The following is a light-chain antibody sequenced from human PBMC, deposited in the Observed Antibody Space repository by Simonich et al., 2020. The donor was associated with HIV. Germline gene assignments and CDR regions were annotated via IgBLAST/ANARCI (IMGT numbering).Light chain of an antibody. CDR1: SSDVGGYNY. V-gene: IGLV2-11*01. J-gene: IGLJ3*02. CDR3: CSYAGSYTFV. CDR2: DVI. Sequence: QSALTQPRSVSGSPGQSVTISCTGTSSDVGGYNYFSWYQQHPGKAPKLMIYDVIKRPSGVPDRCSGSKSGNTASLTISGLQAEDEADYYCCSYAGSYTFVFGGGTTLTVL.